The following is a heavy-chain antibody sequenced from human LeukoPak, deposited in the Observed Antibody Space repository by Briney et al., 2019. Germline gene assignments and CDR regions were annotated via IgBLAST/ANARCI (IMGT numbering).Heavy chain of an antibody. CDR2: IIPIFGTA. Sequence: SVNVSCKASGGTFSSYAISWVRQAPGQGLEWMGGIIPIFGTANYAQKFQGRVTITADESTSTAYMELSSLRSEDTAVYYCASCRDGYNPDYWGQGTLVTASS. V-gene: IGHV1-69*13. CDR3: ASCRDGYNPDY. CDR1: GGTFSSYA. J-gene: IGHJ4*02. D-gene: IGHD5-24*01.